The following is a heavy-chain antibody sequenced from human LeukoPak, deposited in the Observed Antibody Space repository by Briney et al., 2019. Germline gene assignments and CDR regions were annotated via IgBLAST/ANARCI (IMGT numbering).Heavy chain of an antibody. CDR2: INHSGST. CDR1: GGSFSGYY. CDR3: VAGTYFDY. J-gene: IGHJ4*02. D-gene: IGHD6-19*01. Sequence: PSETPSLTCAVYGGSFSGYYWSWIRQPPGKGLEWIGEINHSGSTNYNPSLKSRVTISVDTSKNQFSLKLSSVTAADTAVYYCVAGTYFDYWGQGTLVTVSS. V-gene: IGHV4-34*01.